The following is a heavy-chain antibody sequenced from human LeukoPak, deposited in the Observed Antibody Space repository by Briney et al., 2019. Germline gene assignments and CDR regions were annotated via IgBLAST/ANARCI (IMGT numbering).Heavy chain of an antibody. CDR3: ARSRGLWDDAFDI. Sequence: VASVKVSCKASGYTFTSYGISWVRQATGQGLEWMGWMNPNSGNTGYAQKFQGRVTMTRNTSISTAYMELSSLRSEDTAVYYCARSRGLWDDAFDIWGQGTMVTVSS. CDR2: MNPNSGNT. D-gene: IGHD3-10*01. V-gene: IGHV1-8*02. J-gene: IGHJ3*02. CDR1: GYTFTSYG.